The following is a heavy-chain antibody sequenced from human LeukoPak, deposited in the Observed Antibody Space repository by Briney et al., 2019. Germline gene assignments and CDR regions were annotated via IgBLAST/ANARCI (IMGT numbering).Heavy chain of an antibody. J-gene: IGHJ5*02. D-gene: IGHD2-15*01. CDR3: ARSPGHCSGGSCPPLRGFDP. Sequence: SETLSLTCSVSGGSISNYYWSWMRQSPGKGLEWIGYMYYNGRNNYNPSLESRVTISEDMSKNQFSLRLTSVTAADTAVYYCARSPGHCSGGSCPPLRGFDPWGQGTLVTVSS. CDR2: MYYNGRN. CDR1: GGSISNYY. V-gene: IGHV4-59*01.